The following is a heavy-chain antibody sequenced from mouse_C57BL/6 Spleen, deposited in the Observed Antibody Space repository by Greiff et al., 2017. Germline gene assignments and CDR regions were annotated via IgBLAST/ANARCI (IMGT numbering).Heavy chain of an antibody. CDR3: ARGGFGNPAWFAY. J-gene: IGHJ3*01. Sequence: VQLQQPGTELVKPGASVKLSCKASGYTFTSYWMHWVKQRPGQGLEWIGNINPSNGGTNYNEKVKSKATLTVDKSSSTAYMQLSSLTSEDYAVYYCARGGFGNPAWFAYWGPGTLVTVSA. D-gene: IGHD2-1*01. CDR1: GYTFTSYW. V-gene: IGHV1-53*01. CDR2: INPSNGGT.